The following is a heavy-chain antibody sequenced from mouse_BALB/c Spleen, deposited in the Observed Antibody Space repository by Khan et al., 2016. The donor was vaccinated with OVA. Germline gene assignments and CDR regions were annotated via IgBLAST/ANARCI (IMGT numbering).Heavy chain of an antibody. Sequence: QVQLKESGAELARPGASVKMSCKASGYTFTSYMIPWIKKRPGQGLEWIGYINPSNGYTNYNQKFKDKATLTTDKSSTTAYLQLSSLTSDDSAVYNCVRDGAYHRNDGLFAYWGQGTLVTVSA. CDR1: GYTFTSYM. CDR2: INPSNGYT. J-gene: IGHJ3*01. D-gene: IGHD2-14*01. V-gene: IGHV1-4*01. CDR3: VRDGAYHRNDGLFAY.